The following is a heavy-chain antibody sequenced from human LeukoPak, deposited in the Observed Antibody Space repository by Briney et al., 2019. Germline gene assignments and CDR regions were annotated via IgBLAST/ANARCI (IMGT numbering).Heavy chain of an antibody. CDR3: ARGGRGTIIMIVVAALDY. Sequence: GGSLRLSCAASGFTFTSYSMNWVRQAPGEGLEWVSSISSSGNYIYYADSVKGRFTISRDNARNSLYLQMNSLRAEDTAVYYCARGGRGTIIMIVVAALDYWGQGTLVTVSS. CDR1: GFTFTSYS. V-gene: IGHV3-21*01. CDR2: ISSSGNYI. D-gene: IGHD3-22*01. J-gene: IGHJ4*02.